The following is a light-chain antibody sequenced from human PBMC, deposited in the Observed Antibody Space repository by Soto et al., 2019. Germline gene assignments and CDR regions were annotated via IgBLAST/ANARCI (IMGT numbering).Light chain of an antibody. CDR1: QDISNY. J-gene: IGKJ3*01. V-gene: IGKV1-27*01. CDR2: AAS. Sequence: DIQMTQSPSSLSASVGDRVTITCRASQDISNYLAWYQQKPGKVTKLLIYAASTLQSGVPSRFSGSGSGTDFTLTISSLQHEDAATYFCQKCNSPPPFTFGPGTKVDIK. CDR3: QKCNSPPPFT.